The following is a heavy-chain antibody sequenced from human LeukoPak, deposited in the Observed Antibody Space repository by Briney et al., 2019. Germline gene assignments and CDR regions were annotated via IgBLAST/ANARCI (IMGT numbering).Heavy chain of an antibody. D-gene: IGHD3-22*01. CDR2: ISGSGGST. CDR1: GFTFSSYA. CDR3: ARDLVVRYFDY. V-gene: IGHV3-23*01. Sequence: PGGSLRLSCAASGFTFSSYAMSWVRQAPGKGLEWVSAISGSGGSTYYADSVKGRFTISRDNAKNSLYLQMNSLRAEDTAVYYCARDLVVRYFDYWGQGTLVTVSS. J-gene: IGHJ4*02.